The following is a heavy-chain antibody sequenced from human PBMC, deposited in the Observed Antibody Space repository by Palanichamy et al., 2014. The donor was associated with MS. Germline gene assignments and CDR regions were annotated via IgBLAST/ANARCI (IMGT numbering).Heavy chain of an antibody. CDR3: VVVTVG. CDR2: INSDGSDT. Sequence: EVQVVESGGGLVQPGGSLRLSCAASGFAFRNNYMHWVRQAPGKGLVWVSRINSDGSDTNYADSVKGRFTISRDNAKNTLYLQMNSLRAEDTAVYYCVVVTVGWGQGTLVTVSS. V-gene: IGHV3-74*01. J-gene: IGHJ4*02. CDR1: GFAFRNNY. D-gene: IGHD2-21*02.